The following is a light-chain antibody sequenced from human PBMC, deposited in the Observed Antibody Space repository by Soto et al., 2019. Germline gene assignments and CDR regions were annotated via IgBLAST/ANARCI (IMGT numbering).Light chain of an antibody. J-gene: IGKJ1*01. CDR3: QQYFTAPQT. CDR1: QSVGSY. Sequence: EIVLIQSPATLSLSPGERATLSCRASQSVGSYLAWYQHKPGQAPRLLISDASNRATGIPARFSGSGSETDFTLTISSLEPEDFAVYYCQQYFTAPQTFGQGTKVEI. V-gene: IGKV3-11*01. CDR2: DAS.